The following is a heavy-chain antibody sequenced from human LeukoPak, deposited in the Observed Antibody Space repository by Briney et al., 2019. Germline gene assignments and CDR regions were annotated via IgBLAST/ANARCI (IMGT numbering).Heavy chain of an antibody. J-gene: IGHJ4*02. Sequence: PGGSLRLSCAASAFTFSSSAMDWVRQAPGKGLEWVSFILYDGSNKYYADSVKGRFTISRDNSKNTLYLQMNNLRPEDTAVYYCASGRDYGFDYWGQGTLVTVSS. CDR3: ASGRDYGFDY. D-gene: IGHD4-17*01. CDR2: ILYDGSNK. V-gene: IGHV3-30*02. CDR1: AFTFSSSA.